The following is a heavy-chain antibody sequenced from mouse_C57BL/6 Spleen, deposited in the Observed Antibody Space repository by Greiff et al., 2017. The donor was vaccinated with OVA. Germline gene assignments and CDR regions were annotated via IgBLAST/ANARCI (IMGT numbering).Heavy chain of an antibody. V-gene: IGHV1-26*01. D-gene: IGHD1-1*01. CDR3: ARGTTVVDPNWYFDV. Sequence: VQLQQSGPELVKPGASVKISCKASGYTFTDYYMNWVKQSHGKSLEWIGDINPNNGGTSYNQKFKGKATLTVDKSSSTAYMELRSLTSEDSAVYYCARGTTVVDPNWYFDVWGTGTTVTVSS. J-gene: IGHJ1*03. CDR1: GYTFTDYY. CDR2: INPNNGGT.